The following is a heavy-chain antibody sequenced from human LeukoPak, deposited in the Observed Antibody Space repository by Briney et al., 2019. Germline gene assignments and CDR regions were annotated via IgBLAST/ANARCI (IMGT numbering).Heavy chain of an antibody. CDR2: ISGSGGST. V-gene: IGHV3-23*01. Sequence: GGSLRLSCSASGFTLSSYALIEVRQPPRKGLEWVSPISGSGGSTHSADSVTGRFTISRDNSKNTLYLQMNSLRAQDTAVYYCAKDAWFRELFAFDIWGQGTMVTVSS. D-gene: IGHD3-10*01. J-gene: IGHJ3*02. CDR3: AKDAWFRELFAFDI. CDR1: GFTLSSYA.